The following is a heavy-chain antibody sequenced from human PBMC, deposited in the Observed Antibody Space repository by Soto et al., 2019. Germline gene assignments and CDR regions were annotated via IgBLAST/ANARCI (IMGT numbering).Heavy chain of an antibody. CDR3: AKVGGQGDYFDY. J-gene: IGHJ4*02. D-gene: IGHD3-16*01. V-gene: IGHV3-30*18. CDR2: MSYDGSNK. CDR1: GFTFSSYG. Sequence: QVQLVESGGGVVQPGRSLRLSCAASGFTFSSYGMHWVRQAPGKGLEWVAVMSYDGSNKYYADSVKGRFTISRDNSKNTLYLQMNSLRAEDTAVYYCAKVGGQGDYFDYWGQVTLVTVSS.